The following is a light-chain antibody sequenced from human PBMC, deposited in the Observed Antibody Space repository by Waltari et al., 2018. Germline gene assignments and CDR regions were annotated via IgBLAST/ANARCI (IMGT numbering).Light chain of an antibody. CDR3: QQRSDWPRT. J-gene: IGKJ2*01. V-gene: IGKV3-11*01. CDR2: DAS. Sequence: EIVLTQSPATLSLSPGERATLSCRASQSVSNFLIWYQQKPGQSPSLLIYDASNRATGIPARFSGSVSGTDFTLTISSREPEDFAVYYCQQRSDWPRTFGQGTRLEI. CDR1: QSVSNF.